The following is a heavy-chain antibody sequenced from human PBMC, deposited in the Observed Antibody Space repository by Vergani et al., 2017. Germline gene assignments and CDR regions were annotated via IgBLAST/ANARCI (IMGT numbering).Heavy chain of an antibody. Sequence: QVQLVQSGAEVKKPGASVKVSCKASGYTFTGYYMHWVRQAPGQGLEWMGWINPNSGGTNYAQKFQGRVTITRDTSASAAYMELSSLRSEDTAVYYCASSDYGDYKSFPYYYMDVWGKGTTVTVSS. CDR1: GYTFTGYY. CDR3: ASSDYGDYKSFPYYYMDV. J-gene: IGHJ6*03. D-gene: IGHD4-17*01. CDR2: INPNSGGT. V-gene: IGHV1-2*02.